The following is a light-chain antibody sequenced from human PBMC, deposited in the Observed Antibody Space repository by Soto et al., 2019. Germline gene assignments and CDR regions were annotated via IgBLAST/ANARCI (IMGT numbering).Light chain of an antibody. V-gene: IGKV1-5*01. CDR2: DAS. CDR1: QSVSSW. J-gene: IGKJ1*01. Sequence: DSQMTQSPPTQSASVGDRVTISCRASQSVSSWLAWYQQKPGKVPKVLIYDASTLESGVPSTFGGSGSGTEFTLTISSLQPDDFATYYCQQYNSYSQTFGQGTKVDI. CDR3: QQYNSYSQT.